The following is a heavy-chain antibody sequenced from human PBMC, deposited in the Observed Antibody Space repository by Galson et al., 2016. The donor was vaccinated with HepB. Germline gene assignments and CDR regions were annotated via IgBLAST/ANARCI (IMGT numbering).Heavy chain of an antibody. CDR3: ARDYRHCGADPM. D-gene: IGHD2-21*02. CDR2: IKQDASEN. CDR1: GFAFNTYW. Sequence: SLRLSCAASGFAFNTYWLSWVRHAPGKRLEWVANIKQDASENYYVDSVKGRFTISRDNAKNLLYLQMNSLTADDTAVHYCARDYRHCGADPMGAQGTLVTVSS. J-gene: IGHJ4*02. V-gene: IGHV3-7*01.